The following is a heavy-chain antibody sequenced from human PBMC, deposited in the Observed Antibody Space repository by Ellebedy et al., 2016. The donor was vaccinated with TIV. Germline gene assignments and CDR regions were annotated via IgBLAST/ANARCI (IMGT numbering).Heavy chain of an antibody. CDR3: ARVPPSGQLKNWFNP. Sequence: ASVKVSCXASGYTFTGYYMHWVRQAPGQGLEWMGWINPNSGGTNYAQKFQGRVTMTRDTSISTAYMELSRLRSDDTAVYYCARVPPSGQLKNWFNPWGQGTLVTVSS. CDR2: INPNSGGT. D-gene: IGHD6-13*01. J-gene: IGHJ5*02. V-gene: IGHV1-2*02. CDR1: GYTFTGYY.